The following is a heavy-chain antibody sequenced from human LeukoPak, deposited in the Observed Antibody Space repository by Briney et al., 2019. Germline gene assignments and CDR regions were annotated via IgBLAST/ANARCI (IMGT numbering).Heavy chain of an antibody. V-gene: IGHV3-23*01. CDR2: ISGSGGSI. CDR3: AKSGPGYSSGWYDY. D-gene: IGHD6-19*01. CDR1: GFTFSSYA. J-gene: IGHJ4*02. Sequence: SGGSLRLSCAASGFTFSSYAMSWVRQAPGKGLEWVSAISGSGGSIYYADSVKGRFTISRDNSKSTLYLQMNSLRAEDTAVYYCAKSGPGYSSGWYDYWGQGTLVTVSS.